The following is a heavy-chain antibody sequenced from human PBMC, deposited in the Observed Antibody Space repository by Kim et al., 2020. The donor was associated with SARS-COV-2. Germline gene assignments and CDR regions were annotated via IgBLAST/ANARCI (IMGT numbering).Heavy chain of an antibody. CDR3: AMPPHFGWFDP. Sequence: TTSLKRRVTISGDTSKNQFSLKLSSVTAADTAVYYCAMPPHFGWFDPWGQGTLVTVSS. D-gene: IGHD3-3*02. V-gene: IGHV4-59*01. J-gene: IGHJ5*02.